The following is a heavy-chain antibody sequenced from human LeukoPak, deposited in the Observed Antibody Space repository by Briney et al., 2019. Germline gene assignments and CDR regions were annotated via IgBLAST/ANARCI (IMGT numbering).Heavy chain of an antibody. V-gene: IGHV4-4*02. CDR1: GGSISSSNW. D-gene: IGHD1-7*01. CDR2: IYHSGST. CDR3: ARDKGYNWNYGY. J-gene: IGHJ4*02. Sequence: PSGTLSLTCAGSGGSISSSNWWSWVRQPPGKGLEWIGEIYHSGSTHYNPSLKSRVIISVDKSKDQFSLKLSSVTAADTAAYYCARDKGYNWNYGYWGQGTLVTVSS.